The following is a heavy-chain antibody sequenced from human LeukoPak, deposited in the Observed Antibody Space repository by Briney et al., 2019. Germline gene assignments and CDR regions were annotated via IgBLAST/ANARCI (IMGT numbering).Heavy chain of an antibody. D-gene: IGHD3-22*01. CDR2: IYSGGST. J-gene: IGHJ4*02. CDR3: ARDFHYYDSSGYYDY. Sequence: GGSLRLSCAASGFTVSSNYMSWARQAPGKGLEWVSVIYSGGSTYYADSVKGRFTISRDNSKNTLYLQMNSLRAEDTAVYYCARDFHYYDSSGYYDYWGQGTLVTASS. V-gene: IGHV3-53*01. CDR1: GFTVSSNY.